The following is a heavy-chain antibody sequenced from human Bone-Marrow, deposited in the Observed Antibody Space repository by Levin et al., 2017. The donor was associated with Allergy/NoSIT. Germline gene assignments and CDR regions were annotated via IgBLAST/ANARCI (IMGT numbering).Heavy chain of an antibody. CDR1: GDSISSSTDY. CDR2: IYGGGST. Sequence: PSETLSLTCKVSGDSISSSTDYWSWIRQPAGKGLEWIGRIYGGGSTDYDPSLQSRVTISRDTSKNQFSLTLKSVTAADTAVYYCARGSGSYYNPLLHFWGQGIPVTVSS. J-gene: IGHJ4*02. V-gene: IGHV4-61*02. CDR3: ARGSGSYYNPLLHF. D-gene: IGHD3-10*01.